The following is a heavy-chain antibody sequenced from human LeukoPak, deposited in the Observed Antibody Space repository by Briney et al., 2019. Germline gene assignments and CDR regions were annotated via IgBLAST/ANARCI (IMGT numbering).Heavy chain of an antibody. V-gene: IGHV4-59*08. CDR1: GGFISSYY. CDR2: IYYSGST. J-gene: IGHJ2*01. CDR3: ARYTYYSGSYDWYFDL. Sequence: SETLSLTCTVSGGFISSYYWSWIRQPPGKGLEWIGYIYYSGSTNYNPSLKSRVTISVDTSSNQFSLKLSSVTAADTAVYYCARYTYYSGSYDWYFDLWGRGTLVTVSS. D-gene: IGHD1-26*01.